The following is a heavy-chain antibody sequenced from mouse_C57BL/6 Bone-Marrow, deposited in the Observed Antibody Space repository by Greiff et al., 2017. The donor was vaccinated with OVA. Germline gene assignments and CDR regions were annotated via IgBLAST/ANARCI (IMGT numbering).Heavy chain of an antibody. V-gene: IGHV1-64*01. J-gene: IGHJ3*01. CDR2: IHPNSGST. CDR3: ARHYDYDGTGPFAY. CDR1: GYTFTSYW. D-gene: IGHD2-4*01. Sequence: QVQLQQPGAELVKPGASVKLSCKASGYTFTSYWMHWVKQRPGQGLEWIGMIHPNSGSTNYNEKFKSKATLTVDKSSSTAYMQLSSLTSEDSAVYYFARHYDYDGTGPFAYWGQGTLVTVSA.